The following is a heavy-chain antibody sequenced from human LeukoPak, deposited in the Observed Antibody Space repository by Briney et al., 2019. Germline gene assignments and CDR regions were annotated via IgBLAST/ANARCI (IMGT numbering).Heavy chain of an antibody. CDR2: IYYSGST. CDR1: GGSISSGGYY. J-gene: IGHJ4*02. CDR3: ARGGKKKSVAGRTFDY. D-gene: IGHD6-19*01. V-gene: IGHV4-31*03. Sequence: PSQTLSLTCTVSGGSISSGGYYWSWIRQHPGKGLEWIGYIYYSGSTYYNPSLKSRVTISVDTSKNQFSLKLSSVTAADTAVYYCARGGKKKSVAGRTFDYWGQGALVTVSS.